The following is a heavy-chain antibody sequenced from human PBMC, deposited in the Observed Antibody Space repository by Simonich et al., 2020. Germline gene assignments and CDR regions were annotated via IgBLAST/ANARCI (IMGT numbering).Heavy chain of an antibody. CDR1: GYTFTGYY. V-gene: IGHV1-2*06. CDR3: ARVPGIYYYYGMDV. D-gene: IGHD3-10*01. J-gene: IGHJ6*02. CDR2: NNPNSGGT. Sequence: GAEVKKPGASVKVSCKASGYTFTGYYMHWVRQSPGQGLEWMGRNNPNSGGTNYAQKFQGSVTMTMDTSISTAYMELSRLRSDDTAVYYCARVPGIYYYYGMDVWGQGTTVTVSS.